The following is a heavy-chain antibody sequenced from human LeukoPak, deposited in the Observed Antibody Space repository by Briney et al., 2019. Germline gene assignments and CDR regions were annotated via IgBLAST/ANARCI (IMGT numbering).Heavy chain of an antibody. CDR3: AKIQGYYFDY. J-gene: IGHJ4*02. D-gene: IGHD5-18*01. Sequence: GGSLRLSCAASGFTFSSYSMNWVRQAPGKGLEWVSSISSSSSYIYYADSVEGRFTISRDNSKNTLYLQMNSLRAEDTAVYYCAKIQGYYFDYWGQGTLVTVSS. V-gene: IGHV3-21*04. CDR1: GFTFSSYS. CDR2: ISSSSSYI.